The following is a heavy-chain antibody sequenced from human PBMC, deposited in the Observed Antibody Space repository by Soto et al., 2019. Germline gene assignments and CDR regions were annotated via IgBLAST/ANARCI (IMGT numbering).Heavy chain of an antibody. CDR1: GGTFSSYA. J-gene: IGHJ4*02. V-gene: IGHV1-69*13. Sequence: GASVKVSCKASGGTFSSYAISWVRQAPGQGLEWMGGIIPIFGTANYAQKFQGRVTITADESTSTAYMELSSLRSEDTAVYYCASEAGGGKGTLVNYWGQGTLVTVSS. CDR3: ASEAGGGKGTLVNY. D-gene: IGHD2-15*01. CDR2: IIPIFGTA.